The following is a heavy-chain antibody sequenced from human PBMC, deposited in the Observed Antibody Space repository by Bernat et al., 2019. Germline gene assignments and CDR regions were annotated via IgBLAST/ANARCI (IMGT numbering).Heavy chain of an antibody. CDR2: VNIGGSNT. V-gene: IGHV3-74*01. CDR3: ARYYGSGTYAVDY. CDR1: GFTFSSYY. D-gene: IGHD3-10*01. Sequence: EVQLVESGGGLVQPGGSLRLSCAASGFTFSSYYMHWVRHAPGKGLVWVSRVNIGGSNTGDADSVKCRFTISRDNAKNTLYLQMNTRGAEDTAVYCCARYYGSGTYAVDYWGQGTLVTVSS. J-gene: IGHJ4*02.